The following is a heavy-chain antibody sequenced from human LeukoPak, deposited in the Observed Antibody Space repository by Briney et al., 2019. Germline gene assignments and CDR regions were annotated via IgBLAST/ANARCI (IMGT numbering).Heavy chain of an antibody. Sequence: SETLSPTCTVSGGSISSYYWSWIRRPPGKGLEWIGYIYYSGSTYYNPSLKSRVTISVDTSKNQFSLKLSSVTAADTAVYYCARDRYYDSSGYYWYFDLWGRGTLVTVSS. CDR3: ARDRYYDSSGYYWYFDL. J-gene: IGHJ2*01. D-gene: IGHD3-22*01. CDR1: GGSISSYY. V-gene: IGHV4-30-4*01. CDR2: IYYSGST.